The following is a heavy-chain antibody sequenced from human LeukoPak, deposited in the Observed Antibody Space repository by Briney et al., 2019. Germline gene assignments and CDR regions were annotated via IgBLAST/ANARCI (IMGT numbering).Heavy chain of an antibody. Sequence: ASVKVSCKASGYTFTGYYMDWVRQAPGQGLEWMGWINPNSGGTNYAQKFQGRVTITADKSTSTAYMELSSLRSEDTAVYYCARANDSSGYSNDFDYWGQGTLVTVSS. D-gene: IGHD3-22*01. J-gene: IGHJ4*02. V-gene: IGHV1-2*02. CDR3: ARANDSSGYSNDFDY. CDR2: INPNSGGT. CDR1: GYTFTGYY.